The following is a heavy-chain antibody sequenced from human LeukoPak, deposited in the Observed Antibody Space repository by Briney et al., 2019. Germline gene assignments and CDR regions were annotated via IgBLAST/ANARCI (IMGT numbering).Heavy chain of an antibody. CDR3: ARDKIVGATYFDY. CDR1: GFTFSSYW. V-gene: IGHV3-7*01. Sequence: PEGSLRLSCAASGFTFSSYWMSWVRQAPGKGLEWVANIKQDGSEKYYVDSVKGRFTISRDNAKNSLYLQMNSLRAEDTAVYYCARDKIVGATYFDYWGQGTLVTVSS. J-gene: IGHJ4*02. CDR2: IKQDGSEK. D-gene: IGHD1-26*01.